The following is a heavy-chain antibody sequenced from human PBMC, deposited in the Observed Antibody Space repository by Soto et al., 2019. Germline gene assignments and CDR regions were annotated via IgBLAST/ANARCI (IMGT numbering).Heavy chain of an antibody. CDR2: ISGSGGST. J-gene: IGHJ4*02. D-gene: IGHD3-22*01. V-gene: IGHV3-23*01. CDR3: AKVYYYDSSGYYYQPSYFDY. CDR1: GFTFSSYA. Sequence: QTGGSLRLSCAASGFTFSSYAMSWVRQAPGKGLEWVSAISGSGGSTYYADSVKGRLTISRDNSKNTLYLQMNSLRAEDTAVYYCAKVYYYDSSGYYYQPSYFDYWGQGTLVTVSS.